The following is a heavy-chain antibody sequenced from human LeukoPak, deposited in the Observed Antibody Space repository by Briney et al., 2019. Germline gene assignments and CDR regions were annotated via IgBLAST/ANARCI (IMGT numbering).Heavy chain of an antibody. D-gene: IGHD1-26*01. Sequence: PSETLSLICTVSGYSINNGDYWGWIRQPPGKGLEWIGSIYYSGSTHYKSSLKSRLTISVDTSKNQFSLKLNSVTAADTALYYCARNSSVIVGPVARGTFDVWGPGTMVTVSS. V-gene: IGHV4-38-2*02. J-gene: IGHJ3*01. CDR1: GYSINNGDY. CDR3: ARNSSVIVGPVARGTFDV. CDR2: IYYSGST.